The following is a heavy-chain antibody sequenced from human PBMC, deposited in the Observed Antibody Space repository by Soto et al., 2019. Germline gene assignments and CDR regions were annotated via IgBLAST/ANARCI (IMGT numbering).Heavy chain of an antibody. CDR1: GYTFTSYG. Sequence: QVQLVQSGAEVKKPGASVKVSCKASGYTFTSYGISWVRQAPGQGLEWMGWISAYNGNTNYAQKLQGRVTMTTDASTSTAHMELRSLRSDDTAVYYCARDRDMATINRPRVDYWGQGTLVTVSS. V-gene: IGHV1-18*04. J-gene: IGHJ4*02. CDR2: ISAYNGNT. CDR3: ARDRDMATINRPRVDY. D-gene: IGHD5-12*01.